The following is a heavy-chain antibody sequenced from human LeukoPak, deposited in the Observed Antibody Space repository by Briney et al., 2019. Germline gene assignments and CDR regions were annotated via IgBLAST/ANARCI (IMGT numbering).Heavy chain of an antibody. V-gene: IGHV4-61*08. CDR2: IYYSGIT. Sequence: SETLSLTCTVSGGSISSGDYYWSWIRQPPGKGLEWIGYIYYSGITSYSPSLKSRVAISVDTSKYQFSLKLSSVTAADTAVYYCARSIVVAGIVSDYYYYAMDVWGQGTTVTVSS. D-gene: IGHD6-19*01. CDR3: ARSIVVAGIVSDYYYYAMDV. J-gene: IGHJ6*02. CDR1: GGSISSGDYY.